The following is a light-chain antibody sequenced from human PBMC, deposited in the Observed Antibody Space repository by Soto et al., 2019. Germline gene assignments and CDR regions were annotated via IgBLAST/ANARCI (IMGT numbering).Light chain of an antibody. CDR2: DAS. J-gene: IGKJ3*01. CDR3: QQRSNWPPLFT. Sequence: EIVLTQSPATLSLSPGEIATLSCRASQSVSSYLACYQQKPGQAPRLLIYDASNRATGIPARFSGSGSGTDFTLTISSLEPEDFAVYYCQQRSNWPPLFTFGPGTKVDIK. CDR1: QSVSSY. V-gene: IGKV3-11*01.